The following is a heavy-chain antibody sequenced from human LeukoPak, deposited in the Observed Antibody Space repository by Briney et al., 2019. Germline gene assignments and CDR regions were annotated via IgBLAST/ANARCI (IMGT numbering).Heavy chain of an antibody. D-gene: IGHD3-10*01. V-gene: IGHV4-38-2*02. CDR1: GYSISSGYY. J-gene: IGHJ5*02. CDR2: IYHSGST. CDR3: ARDHGSGGYSWSDP. Sequence: SETLSLTRTVSGYSISSGYYWGWIRQPPGKGLEWIGSIYHSGSTYYNPSLKSQVTISVDTSKNQFSLKLSSVTAADTAVYYCARDHGSGGYSWSDPWGQGTLVTVSS.